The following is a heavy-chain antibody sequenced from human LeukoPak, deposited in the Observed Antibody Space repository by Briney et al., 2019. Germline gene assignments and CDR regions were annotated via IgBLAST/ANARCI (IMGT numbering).Heavy chain of an antibody. D-gene: IGHD3/OR15-3a*01. V-gene: IGHV3-7*01. J-gene: IGHJ4*02. CDR1: GFSLNTYW. CDR2: IKQDGSET. Sequence: GGSLRLSCAASGFSLNTYWMTWVRQAPGKGLEWVGNIKQDGSETYFGASVKGRFTVSRDNAKNSLYLQMNSLRVDDTALYYCVRDFRFLDDYWGQGTLVTVSS. CDR3: VRDFRFLDDY.